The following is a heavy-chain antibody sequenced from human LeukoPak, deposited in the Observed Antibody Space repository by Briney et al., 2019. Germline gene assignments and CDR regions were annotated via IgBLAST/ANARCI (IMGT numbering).Heavy chain of an antibody. V-gene: IGHV4-31*03. CDR2: IYYSGST. D-gene: IGHD4-17*01. Sequence: PSETLSLTCTVSGGSISSGGYYWSWIRQHPGKGLEWIGYIYYSGSTYYNPSLKSRVTISVDTSKNQFSLKLSSVTAADTAVYYCARVRDTTVTIDYWGQGTLVTVSS. CDR3: ARVRDTTVTIDY. CDR1: GGSISSGGYY. J-gene: IGHJ4*02.